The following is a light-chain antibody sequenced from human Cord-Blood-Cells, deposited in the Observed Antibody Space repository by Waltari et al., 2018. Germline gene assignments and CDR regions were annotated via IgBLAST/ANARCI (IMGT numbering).Light chain of an antibody. V-gene: IGKV1-39*01. Sequence: DIQMTQSPSSLSASVGDRVTITCRASQSIISYLNWYQQKPGKAPKLLMYAASSLQSGVPSRFSGSGSWTDFTLTISSLQPEDFATYYCQQSYSTPMYTFGQGTKLEIK. CDR2: AAS. CDR3: QQSYSTPMYT. J-gene: IGKJ2*01. CDR1: QSIISY.